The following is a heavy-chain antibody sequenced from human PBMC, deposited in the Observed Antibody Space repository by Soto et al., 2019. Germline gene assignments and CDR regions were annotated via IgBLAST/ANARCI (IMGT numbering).Heavy chain of an antibody. Sequence: LSLTCSVSGGSISSYYWSWIRQPAGKGLELIGRIYGSGSASYNPSLKSRVTMSLDTSKNHFSPKLSSVTAADTALYYCARDYFGSASSDWGQGTTVTVYS. D-gene: IGHD3-10*01. V-gene: IGHV4-4*07. J-gene: IGHJ6*02. CDR3: ARDYFGSASSD. CDR2: IYGSGSA. CDR1: GGSISSYY.